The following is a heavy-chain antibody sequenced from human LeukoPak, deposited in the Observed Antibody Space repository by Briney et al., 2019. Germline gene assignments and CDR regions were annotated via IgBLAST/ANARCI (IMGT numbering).Heavy chain of an antibody. CDR1: GFTFSSYS. J-gene: IGHJ3*02. CDR2: ISSSSSYI. V-gene: IGHV3-21*01. CDR3: ARAGGSSGYYWYAFDI. Sequence: PGGSLRLSCAASGFTFSSYSMNWVRQAPGKGLEWVSSISSSSSYIYYADSVKGRFTISRDNAKNSLYLQMNSLRAEDTAVYYCARAGGSSGYYWYAFDIWGQGTMVTVSS. D-gene: IGHD3-22*01.